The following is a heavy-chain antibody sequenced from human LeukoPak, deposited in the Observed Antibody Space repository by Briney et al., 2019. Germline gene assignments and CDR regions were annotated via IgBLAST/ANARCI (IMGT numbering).Heavy chain of an antibody. CDR3: ARPLATRIAFDI. J-gene: IGHJ3*02. Sequence: SETLSLTCTVSGGSISSYYWGWIRQPPGKGLEWIGSIYYSGSTYYNPSLKSRVTISVDTSKNQFSLKLSSVTAADTAVYYCARPLATRIAFDIWGQGTMVTVSS. D-gene: IGHD1-26*01. V-gene: IGHV4-39*01. CDR1: GGSISSYY. CDR2: IYYSGST.